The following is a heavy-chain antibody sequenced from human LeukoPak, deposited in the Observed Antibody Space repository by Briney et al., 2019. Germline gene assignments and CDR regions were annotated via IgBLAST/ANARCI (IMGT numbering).Heavy chain of an antibody. D-gene: IGHD4-11*01. J-gene: IGHJ4*02. Sequence: ASVKVSCKASGYTFTGYYMHWVRQAPGQGLEWMGWINPNSGGTNYAQKFQGRVTMTRDTSISTACMELSRLRSDDTAVYYCARDWGAVTSIDYWGQGTLVTVSS. CDR1: GYTFTGYY. V-gene: IGHV1-2*02. CDR2: INPNSGGT. CDR3: ARDWGAVTSIDY.